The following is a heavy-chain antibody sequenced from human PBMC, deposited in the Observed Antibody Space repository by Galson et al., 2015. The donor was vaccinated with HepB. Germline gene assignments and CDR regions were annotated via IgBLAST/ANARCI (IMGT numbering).Heavy chain of an antibody. D-gene: IGHD2-8*02. CDR2: VWHDGSKS. CDR1: GFIFSTYG. Sequence: SLRLSCAASGFIFSTYGIHWVRQAPGKGLEWVAVVWHDGSKSYYVDSVKGRFSSSKDNSKNTVSLQMNSLRAEDTGVYYCARAWGYCSGTNCYIGATHDALDIWGQGTTVTVSS. J-gene: IGHJ3*02. V-gene: IGHV3-33*01. CDR3: ARAWGYCSGTNCYIGATHDALDI.